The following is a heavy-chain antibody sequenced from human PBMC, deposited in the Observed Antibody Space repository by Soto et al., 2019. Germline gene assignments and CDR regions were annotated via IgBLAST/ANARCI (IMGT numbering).Heavy chain of an antibody. CDR2: ISGSGGST. CDR3: AKDKSTVTILGLTYYYYGMDV. D-gene: IGHD4-17*01. CDR1: GFTFSSYA. J-gene: IGHJ6*02. V-gene: IGHV3-23*01. Sequence: PGGSLRLSCAASGFTFSSYAMSWVRQAPGKGLEWVSAISGSGGSTYYADSVKGRFTISRDNSKNTLYLQMNSLRAEDTAVYYCAKDKSTVTILGLTYYYYGMDVWGQGTTVTVSS.